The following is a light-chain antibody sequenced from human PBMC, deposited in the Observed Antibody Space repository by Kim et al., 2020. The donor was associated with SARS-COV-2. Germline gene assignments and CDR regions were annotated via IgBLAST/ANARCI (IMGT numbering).Light chain of an antibody. V-gene: IGKV3-11*01. CDR2: DAS. Sequence: LTPGESATLSCRDSHSVSSYFTWYHQQPGQAPKLLIYDASGGVTGIPARFSGSGSGTDFTLTISSLEPEDCTVYYCQQRSSWPRTFGQGTKVDIK. CDR1: HSVSSY. J-gene: IGKJ1*01. CDR3: QQRSSWPRT.